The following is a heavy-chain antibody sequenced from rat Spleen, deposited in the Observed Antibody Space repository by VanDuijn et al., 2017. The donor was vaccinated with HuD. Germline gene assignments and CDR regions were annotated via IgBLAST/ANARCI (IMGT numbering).Heavy chain of an antibody. CDR2: ISTGGGNT. CDR1: GFTFSSNW. D-gene: IGHD1-1*01. Sequence: EVQLVESGGGLVQPGGSLKLSCAVSGFTFSSNWLNWIRQAPGKGLEWVASISTGGGNTYFRDPVKGRFTISRDNAESTLYLQMDSLRSEDTATYYCARWSLVDWYFDFWGPGTMVTVSS. CDR3: ARWSLVDWYFDF. V-gene: IGHV5-25*01. J-gene: IGHJ1*01.